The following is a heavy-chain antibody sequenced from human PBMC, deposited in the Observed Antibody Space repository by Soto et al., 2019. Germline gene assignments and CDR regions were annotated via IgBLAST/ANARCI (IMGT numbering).Heavy chain of an antibody. CDR1: GYTFTSYA. D-gene: IGHD2-15*01. Sequence: GASVKVSCKASGYTFTSYAMHWVRQAPGQRLEWMGWINAGNGNTKYAQKLQGRVTMTTDTSTSTAYMELRSLRSDDTAVYYCARDSNPYCSGGSCYFPADAFDIWGQGTMVTVSS. V-gene: IGHV1-3*01. J-gene: IGHJ3*02. CDR2: INAGNGNT. CDR3: ARDSNPYCSGGSCYFPADAFDI.